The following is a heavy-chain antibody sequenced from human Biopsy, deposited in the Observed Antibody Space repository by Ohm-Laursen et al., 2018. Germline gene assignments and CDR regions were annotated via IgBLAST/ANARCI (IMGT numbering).Heavy chain of an antibody. CDR3: ARLNSGTYDASDL. CDR2: ISSSSESI. Sequence: SLRLSCAAAGFDFSDYSMSWVRQAPGKGLEWVSYISSSSESIYYADSVRGRFTVSRDNAQNSMYLQMNSLRAEDTAVYYCARLNSGTYDASDLWGQGTMVIVSS. D-gene: IGHD1-26*01. V-gene: IGHV3-48*01. J-gene: IGHJ3*01. CDR1: GFDFSDYS.